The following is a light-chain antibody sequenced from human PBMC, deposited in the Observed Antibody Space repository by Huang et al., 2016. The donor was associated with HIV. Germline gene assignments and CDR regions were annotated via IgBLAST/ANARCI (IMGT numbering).Light chain of an antibody. J-gene: IGKJ4*01. CDR3: QQTFSVPLT. CDR2: SAS. Sequence: DLQMTQSPSSLSASVGDRVTITCRASQSINNYLNRYQQKPGKAPNLLIYSASTLQSGVPPRFSGGVSGTVFTLTISNLQPEDYATYYCQQTFSVPLTFGGGTKVEIK. V-gene: IGKV1-39*01. CDR1: QSINNY.